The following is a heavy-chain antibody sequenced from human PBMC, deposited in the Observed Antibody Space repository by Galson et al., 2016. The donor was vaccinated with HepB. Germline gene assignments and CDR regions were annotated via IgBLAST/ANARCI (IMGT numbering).Heavy chain of an antibody. CDR2: TYSRSKWYN. CDR3: ARGNSQTKSFDY. Sequence: CAISGDSVSSHSATWNWIRQSPSRGLEWLGRTYSRSKWYNEYAVSVKGRVTINPDTSKNQFSLQMNSVTPEDAALYYCARGNSQTKSFDYWGQGALVTVSS. D-gene: IGHD1/OR15-1a*01. V-gene: IGHV6-1*01. J-gene: IGHJ4*02. CDR1: GDSVSSHSAT.